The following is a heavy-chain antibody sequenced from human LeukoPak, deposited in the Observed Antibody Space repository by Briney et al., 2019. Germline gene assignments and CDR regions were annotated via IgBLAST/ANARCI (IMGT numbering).Heavy chain of an antibody. CDR3: ASDWGGYYGGHYFDY. CDR2: ISSSSSTI. J-gene: IGHJ4*02. CDR1: GFTFSSYS. D-gene: IGHD3-3*01. V-gene: IGHV3-48*01. Sequence: GGSLRLSCAASGFTFSSYSMNWVRQAPGKGLEWVSYISSSSSTIYYADSVKGRFTISRDNAKNSLYLQMNSLRAEDTAVYYCASDWGGYYGGHYFDYWGQGTLVTVSS.